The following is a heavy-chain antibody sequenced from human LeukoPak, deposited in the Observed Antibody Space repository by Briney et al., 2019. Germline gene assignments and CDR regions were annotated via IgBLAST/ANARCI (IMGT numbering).Heavy chain of an antibody. D-gene: IGHD6-13*01. J-gene: IGHJ4*02. V-gene: IGHV5-51*01. CDR2: ICPGDSDT. CDR1: GYAFPSYW. Sequence: GESLKISCKGSGYAFPSYWIGWVRQMPGKGLEWMGIICPGDSDTRYSPSFQGQVTISADKSISTAYLQWSSLKASDTAMYYCARPGSNWYFDYWGQGTLVTVSS. CDR3: ARPGSNWYFDY.